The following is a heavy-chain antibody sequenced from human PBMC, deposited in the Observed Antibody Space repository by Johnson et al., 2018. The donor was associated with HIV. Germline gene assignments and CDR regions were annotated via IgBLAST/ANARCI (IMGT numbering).Heavy chain of an antibody. D-gene: IGHD1-1*01. J-gene: IGHJ3*02. CDR2: ISYDGSNK. V-gene: IGHV3-30*04. CDR3: ATRDRTQRTGVVGI. Sequence: QVQLVESGGGVVQPGRSLRLSCAASGFTFSSYAMHWVRQAPGKGLEWVAVISYDGSNKYYADSVKGRFTISRDNAKNSLYLQMNSLRAEYKAVYYCATRDRTQRTGVVGIWGQGTMVTVSS. CDR1: GFTFSSYA.